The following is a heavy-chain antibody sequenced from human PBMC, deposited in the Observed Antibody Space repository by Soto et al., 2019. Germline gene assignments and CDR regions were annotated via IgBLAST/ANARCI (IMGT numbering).Heavy chain of an antibody. CDR1: GYTFTSYY. J-gene: IGHJ6*02. V-gene: IGHV1-46*01. CDR2: INPSGGST. CDR3: AKDRIAVAGTGTNYGMDV. D-gene: IGHD6-19*01. Sequence: ASVKVSCKASGYTFTSYYMHWVRQAPGQGLEWMGIINPSGGSTSYAQKFQGRVTMTRDTSTSTVYMELSSLRSEDTAVYYCAKDRIAVAGTGTNYGMDVWGQGTTVTVSS.